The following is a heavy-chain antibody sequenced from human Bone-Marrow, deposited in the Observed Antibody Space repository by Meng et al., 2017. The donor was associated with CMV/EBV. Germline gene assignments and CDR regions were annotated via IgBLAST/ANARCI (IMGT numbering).Heavy chain of an antibody. D-gene: IGHD2-2*01. CDR2: IWYDGSNK. CDR3: ARGHCSSTSCYRYYYGMDV. V-gene: IGHV3-33*01. CDR1: GFTFSSYG. J-gene: IGHJ6*02. Sequence: GESLKISCAASGFTFSSYGMHWVRQAPGKGLEWVAVIWYDGSNKYYADSVKGRFTISRDNSKNTLYLQMNSLRAEDTAVYYCARGHCSSTSCYRYYYGMDVWGQGTTVTVSS.